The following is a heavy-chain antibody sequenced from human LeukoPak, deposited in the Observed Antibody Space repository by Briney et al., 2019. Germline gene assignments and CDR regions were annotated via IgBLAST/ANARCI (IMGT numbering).Heavy chain of an antibody. CDR3: ARATRTVTTVFDY. Sequence: PSETLSLTCTVSGGSISSNNYYWGWVRQPPGKGLEWIGYIYYSGSTCYNPSLKSRVTISVDTSKNQFSLKLSSVTAADTAVYYCARATRTVTTVFDYWGQGTLVTVSS. D-gene: IGHD4-17*01. V-gene: IGHV4-39*07. J-gene: IGHJ4*02. CDR2: IYYSGST. CDR1: GGSISSNNYY.